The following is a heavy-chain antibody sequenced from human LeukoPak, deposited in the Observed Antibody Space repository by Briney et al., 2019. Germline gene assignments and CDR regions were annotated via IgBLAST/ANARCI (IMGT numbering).Heavy chain of an antibody. CDR1: GGSFSGYY. J-gene: IGHJ6*03. CDR2: INNSGST. Sequence: SETLSLTCAVYGGSFSGYYWSWIRQPPGKGLEWIGEINNSGSTNYNPSLTSRVTISVDTSKNQFSLKLSSVTAADTAVYYCARGLRLGYCSSTSCRYYMDVWGKGTTVTVSS. V-gene: IGHV4-34*01. D-gene: IGHD2-2*01. CDR3: ARGLRLGYCSSTSCRYYMDV.